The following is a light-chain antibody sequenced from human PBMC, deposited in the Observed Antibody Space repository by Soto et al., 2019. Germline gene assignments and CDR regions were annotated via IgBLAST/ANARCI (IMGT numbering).Light chain of an antibody. CDR2: EVS. CDR3: LSYTTSSSYV. Sequence: SVLTRPASVCGSPGQSITISCTGTSSDVGAYNRVSWYQQHSGKAPKLMIYEVSNRPSGVSNRFSGSKSGNTASLTISGLQAEDEADYYCLSYTTSSSYVFGTGTKVTVL. V-gene: IGLV2-14*01. J-gene: IGLJ1*01. CDR1: SSDVGAYNR.